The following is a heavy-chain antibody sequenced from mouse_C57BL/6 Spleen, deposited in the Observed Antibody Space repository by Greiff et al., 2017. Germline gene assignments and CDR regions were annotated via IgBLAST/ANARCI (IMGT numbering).Heavy chain of an antibody. CDR2: IYPSDSET. CDR3: ARRDYGIAY. CDR1: GYTFTSYW. D-gene: IGHD1-1*01. V-gene: IGHV1-61*01. J-gene: IGHJ3*01. Sequence: QVQLQQPGAELVRPGSSVKLSCKASGYTFTSYWMDWVKQRPGQGLEWIGNIYPSDSETHYNQKFKDKATLTVAKSSSTAYMQLSSLTSEDSAVYYCARRDYGIAYWGQGTLVTVSA.